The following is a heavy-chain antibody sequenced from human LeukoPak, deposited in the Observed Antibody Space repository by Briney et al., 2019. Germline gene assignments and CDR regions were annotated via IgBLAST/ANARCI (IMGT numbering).Heavy chain of an antibody. CDR2: ISSSGST. J-gene: IGHJ4*02. Sequence: GGSLRLSCAASGFTFSSYEMNWVRQAPGKGLEWVSYISSSGSTYYADSVKGRFTISRDNSKNTLYLQMNSLRAEDTAVYYCARDSWPDYWGQGTLVTVSS. CDR1: GFTFSSYE. CDR3: ARDSWPDY. V-gene: IGHV3-48*03. D-gene: IGHD2-15*01.